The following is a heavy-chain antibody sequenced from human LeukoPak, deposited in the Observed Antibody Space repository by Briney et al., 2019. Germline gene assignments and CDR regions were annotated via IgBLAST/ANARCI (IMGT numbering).Heavy chain of an antibody. CDR3: ARKGLPDY. Sequence: GGSLRLSCAASGFTFSSYAMHWVRQAPGKGLEWVAVISYDGSNKYYADSVKGRFTISRDNAKNSLYLQMNSLRAEDTAVYYCARKGLPDYWGQGTLVTVSS. CDR2: ISYDGSNK. CDR1: GFTFSSYA. V-gene: IGHV3-30-3*01. J-gene: IGHJ4*02.